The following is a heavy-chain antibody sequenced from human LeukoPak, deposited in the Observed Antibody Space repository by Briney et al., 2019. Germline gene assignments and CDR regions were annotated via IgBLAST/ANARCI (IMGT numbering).Heavy chain of an antibody. Sequence: GGSLRLSCAVSGFTITSYGMHWVRQAPGKGLEWVAVLSYDGINKFYADFVKGRFTISRDNSRNTLFLQMNGLRADDTAVYYCARDRVHSYYFDNWGQGTLVTVSS. CDR2: LSYDGINK. CDR1: GFTITSYG. J-gene: IGHJ4*02. V-gene: IGHV3-30*03. D-gene: IGHD3-10*01. CDR3: ARDRVHSYYFDN.